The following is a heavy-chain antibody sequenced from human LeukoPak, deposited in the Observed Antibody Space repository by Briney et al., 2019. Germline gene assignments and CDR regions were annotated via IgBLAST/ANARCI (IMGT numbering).Heavy chain of an antibody. J-gene: IGHJ2*01. D-gene: IGHD4-17*01. V-gene: IGHV3-15*01. Sequence: GGSLRLSCAASGFTFSNAWMSWVRQAPGKGLEWVGRIKSKTDGGTTDYAAPVKGRFTISRDDSKNTLYLQMNSLKTEDTAVYYCTTVGGYGDYWYFDLWGRGTLVTVSS. CDR1: GFTFSNAW. CDR3: TTVGGYGDYWYFDL. CDR2: IKSKTDGGTT.